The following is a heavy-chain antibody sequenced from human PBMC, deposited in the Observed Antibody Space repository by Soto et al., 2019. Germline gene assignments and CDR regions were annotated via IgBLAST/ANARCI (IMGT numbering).Heavy chain of an antibody. D-gene: IGHD3-9*01. CDR3: AREYYGLLTGYYTDY. V-gene: IGHV3-74*01. CDR1: GFPFSSYW. CDR2: ISGDGVTT. J-gene: IGHJ4*02. Sequence: EVQLVESGGDLVQRGGSLRLSCAASGFPFSSYWMHWVRHTPGKGLDWVARISGDGVTTDYADSVTGRFTVSRDNAKNTLSLQISGLRAEDTAVYYCAREYYGLLTGYYTDYWGQGTLVSVSS.